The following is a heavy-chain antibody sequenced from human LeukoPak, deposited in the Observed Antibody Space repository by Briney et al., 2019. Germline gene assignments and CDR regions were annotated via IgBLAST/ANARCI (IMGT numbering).Heavy chain of an antibody. CDR3: ARGLGAVAGRGGWNYFDY. J-gene: IGHJ4*02. V-gene: IGHV4-39*01. CDR2: IYYSGST. Sequence: SETLSLTCTVSGGSISSSSYYWGWIRQPPGKGLEWIGSIYYSGSTYYNPSLKSRVTISVDTSKNQFSLKLSSVTAADTAVYYCARGLGAVAGRGGWNYFDYWGQGTLVTVSS. CDR1: GGSISSSSYY. D-gene: IGHD6-19*01.